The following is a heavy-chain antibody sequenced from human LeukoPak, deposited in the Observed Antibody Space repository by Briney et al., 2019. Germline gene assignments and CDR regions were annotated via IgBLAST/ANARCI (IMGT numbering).Heavy chain of an antibody. Sequence: ASVKVSCKASGYTFAAYYMYWVRQAPGQGLEWMGWINPNSGGTNYAQKFQGRVTMTRDTSISTAYMELSRLRSDDTAVYYCARVRQGGGFDIWGQGTMVTVSS. J-gene: IGHJ3*02. CDR3: ARVRQGGGFDI. CDR1: GYTFAAYY. CDR2: INPNSGGT. V-gene: IGHV1-2*02.